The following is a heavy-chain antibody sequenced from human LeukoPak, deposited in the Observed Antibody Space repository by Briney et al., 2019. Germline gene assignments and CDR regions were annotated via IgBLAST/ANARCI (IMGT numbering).Heavy chain of an antibody. CDR3: ARTVGRGPGGHFDY. CDR1: GFSYRGYY. J-gene: IGHJ4*02. CDR2: ISDSGSYT. V-gene: IGHV3-11*03. Sequence: GGSLRLSCAASGFSYRGYYMSWIRQAPGKGLEWVAYISDSGSYTNYADSVRGRFTTSRDNAKKSLFLQMIDLRPEDAAVYYCARTVGRGPGGHFDYWGQGALVTVSS. D-gene: IGHD4-23*01.